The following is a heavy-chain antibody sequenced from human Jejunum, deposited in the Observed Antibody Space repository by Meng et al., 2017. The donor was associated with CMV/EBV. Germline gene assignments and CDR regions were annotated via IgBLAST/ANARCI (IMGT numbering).Heavy chain of an antibody. Sequence: ASAFTFRNYPVHWVRQAPGKSLEWVAVISNDGSNTYYADSVKGRFTISRDNSKNTLYLQMNSLRREDTAMYYCAREDDYRNYFDSWGRGTLVTVSS. J-gene: IGHJ4*02. CDR2: ISNDGSNT. CDR3: AREDDYRNYFDS. CDR1: AFTFRNYP. D-gene: IGHD4-11*01. V-gene: IGHV3-30-3*01.